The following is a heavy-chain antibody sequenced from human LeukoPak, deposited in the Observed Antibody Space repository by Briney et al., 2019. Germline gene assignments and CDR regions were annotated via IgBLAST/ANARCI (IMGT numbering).Heavy chain of an antibody. CDR2: ISYDGSNK. Sequence: GGSLRLSGAASGFTFSSYGMHWVRQAPGKGLEWVAVISYDGSNKYYADSVKGRFTISRDNSKNTLYLQMNSLRAEDTAVYYCAKAGSSSWYLDYWGQGTLVTVSS. CDR3: AKAGSSSWYLDY. J-gene: IGHJ4*02. V-gene: IGHV3-30*18. D-gene: IGHD6-13*01. CDR1: GFTFSSYG.